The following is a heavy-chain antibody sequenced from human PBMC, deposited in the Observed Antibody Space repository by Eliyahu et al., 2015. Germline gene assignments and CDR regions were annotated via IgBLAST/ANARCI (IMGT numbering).Heavy chain of an antibody. D-gene: IGHD3-10*01. CDR3: AKDTPTMESWFDP. V-gene: IGHV3-23*01. Sequence: EVQLLESGGGLVQXGGSLRLSXXAXGFXFXSYAMSWVRQAPGKGLEWXSAISGSGGSTYYADSVKGRFTISRDNSKNTLYLQMNSLRAEDTAVYYCAKDTPTMESWFDPWGQGTLVTVSS. CDR2: ISGSGGST. CDR1: GFXFXSYA. J-gene: IGHJ5*02.